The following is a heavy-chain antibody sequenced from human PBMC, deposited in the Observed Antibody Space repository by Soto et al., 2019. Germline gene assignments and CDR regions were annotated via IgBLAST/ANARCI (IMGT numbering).Heavy chain of an antibody. J-gene: IGHJ4*02. CDR3: AREKSSVAIDC. D-gene: IGHD3-22*01. CDR2: MNPNSGNT. Sequence: QVQLVQSGAEVKKPGASVKVSCKASGYTFTSYDINWVRQATGQGLEWMGWMNPNSGNTGYAQKFQGRVTMTRTTSMITAYMELTSLRSEDTSVYYCAREKSSVAIDCCGQGTLVTVSS. V-gene: IGHV1-8*01. CDR1: GYTFTSYD.